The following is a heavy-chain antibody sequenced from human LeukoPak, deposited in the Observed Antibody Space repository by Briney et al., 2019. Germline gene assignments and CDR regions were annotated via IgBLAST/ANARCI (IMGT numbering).Heavy chain of an antibody. Sequence: PGGSLRLSCAASGFTFSSYSMNWVRQAPGKGLEWVSSISSSYNYTYYAESLKGRLTISRDNAKNALYLQMSSLRAEDTAVYYCARADGGDIDYWGQGTLVTVSS. CDR2: ISSSYNYT. J-gene: IGHJ4*02. V-gene: IGHV3-21*01. CDR3: ARADGGDIDY. D-gene: IGHD2-21*02. CDR1: GFTFSSYS.